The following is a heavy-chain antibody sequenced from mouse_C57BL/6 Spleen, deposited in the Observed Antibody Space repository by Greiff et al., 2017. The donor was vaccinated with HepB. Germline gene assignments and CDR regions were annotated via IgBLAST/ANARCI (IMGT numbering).Heavy chain of an antibody. CDR1: GYTFTSYW. CDR2: IHPNSGST. D-gene: IGHD1-1*01. V-gene: IGHV1-64*01. J-gene: IGHJ2*01. CDR3: ARDQGVATDDVVY. Sequence: QVQLQQPGAELVKSGASVKLSCKASGYTFTSYWTHWVKQRHGQGLEWIGMIHPNSGSTNYIEKLKSKATLTVDKSSSTAYLQISSLTAEESAVYCCARDQGVATDDVVYWGKGTTLTVAS.